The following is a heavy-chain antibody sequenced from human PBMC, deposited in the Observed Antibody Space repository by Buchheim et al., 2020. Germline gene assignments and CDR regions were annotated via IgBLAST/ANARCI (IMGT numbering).Heavy chain of an antibody. D-gene: IGHD6-6*01. CDR3: AREWDPAARLGENYYYYYGMDV. CDR1: GFTFSDYY. J-gene: IGHJ6*02. Sequence: QVQLVESGGGLVKPGGSLRLSCAASGFTFSDYYMSWIRQAPGKGLEWVSYISSSGSTLYYADSVKGRFPIYRAKANTPLYLQMNSLRAEDTAVYYCAREWDPAARLGENYYYYYGMDVWGQGTT. CDR2: ISSSGSTL. V-gene: IGHV3-11*01.